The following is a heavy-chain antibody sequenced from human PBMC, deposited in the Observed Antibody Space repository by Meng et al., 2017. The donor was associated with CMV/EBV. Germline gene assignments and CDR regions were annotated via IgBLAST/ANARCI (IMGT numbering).Heavy chain of an antibody. J-gene: IGHJ4*02. D-gene: IGHD6-13*01. Sequence: SETLSLTCTVSGGSISSSSYYWGWIRQPPGKGLEWIGSIYYSGSTYYNPSLKSRVTISVDTSKNQFSLKLSPVTAADTAVYYCAAGTSPLSDYWGQGTLVTVSS. CDR3: AAGTSPLSDY. V-gene: IGHV4-39*07. CDR1: GGSISSSSYY. CDR2: IYYSGST.